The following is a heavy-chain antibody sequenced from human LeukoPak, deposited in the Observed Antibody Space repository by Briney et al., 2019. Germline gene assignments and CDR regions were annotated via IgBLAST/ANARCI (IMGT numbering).Heavy chain of an antibody. CDR2: IYSGGST. J-gene: IGHJ5*02. V-gene: IGHV3-53*01. CDR1: GFTVSSNY. CDR3: AKDVRYCSGGSCYNWFDP. D-gene: IGHD2-15*01. Sequence: GGSLRLSCAASGFTVSSNYMSWVRQAPGKGLEWVSVIYSGGSTYYADSVKGRFTISRHNSKNTLYLQMNSLRAEDTAVYYCAKDVRYCSGGSCYNWFDPWGQGTLVTVSS.